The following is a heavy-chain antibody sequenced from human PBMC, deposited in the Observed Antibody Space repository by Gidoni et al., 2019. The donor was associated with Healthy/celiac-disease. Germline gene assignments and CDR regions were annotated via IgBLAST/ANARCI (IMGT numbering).Heavy chain of an antibody. D-gene: IGHD3-22*01. CDR1: GGAISSYY. J-gene: IGHJ4*02. CDR2: IYPSGST. CDR3: ARDYRSGYYDGLDY. Sequence: QVQLQESGPGLVKPSETLSLTCTASGGAISSYYWRWIRQPAGKGLEWIGRIYPSGSTNYNPSLKSRVTMSVDTSKNQFSLKLSSVTAADTAVYYCARDYRSGYYDGLDYWGQGPLVTVSS. V-gene: IGHV4-4*07.